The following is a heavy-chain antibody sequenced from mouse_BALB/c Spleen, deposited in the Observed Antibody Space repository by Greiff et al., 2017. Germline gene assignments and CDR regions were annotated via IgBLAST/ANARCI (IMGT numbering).Heavy chain of an antibody. CDR1: GYSITSDYA. CDR2: ISYSGST. J-gene: IGHJ2*01. Sequence: EVQLQESGPGLVKPSQSLSLTCTVTGYSITSDYAWNWIRQFPGNKLEWMGYISYSGSTSYNPSLKSRISITRDTSKNQFFLQLNSVTTEDTATYYCARRPVIYYDYGFDYWGQGTTLTVSS. CDR3: ARRPVIYYDYGFDY. D-gene: IGHD2-4*01. V-gene: IGHV3-2*02.